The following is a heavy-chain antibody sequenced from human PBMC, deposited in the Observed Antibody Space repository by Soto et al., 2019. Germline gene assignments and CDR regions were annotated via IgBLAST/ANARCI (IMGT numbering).Heavy chain of an antibody. V-gene: IGHV4-30-2*01. J-gene: IGHJ5*02. CDR2: IYHSGSA. CDR3: ARGTGITIFGVVTSSRSNWFDP. D-gene: IGHD3-3*01. CDR1: GGSISSGGYS. Sequence: PSETLSLTCAVSGGSISSGGYSWSWIRQPPGKGLEWIGYIYHSGSAYYNPSLKSRVTISVDRSKNQFSLKLSSVTAADTAVYYCARGTGITIFGVVTSSRSNWFDPWGQGTLVT.